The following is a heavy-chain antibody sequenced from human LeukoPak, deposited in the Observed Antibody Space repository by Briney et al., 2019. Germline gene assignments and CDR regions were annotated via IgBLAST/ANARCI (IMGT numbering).Heavy chain of an antibody. J-gene: IGHJ6*03. D-gene: IGHD3-16*01. CDR2: IIGGAGST. Sequence: GGSLRLSCAASGFPFNNHGMSWVRQAPGKGLEWVSGIIGGAGSTYYADSVKGRFTISGDNSKNTLYVQMNSLRVEDTAVYFCARGYDSNLDYYYYMDVWGKGTTVTVSS. V-gene: IGHV3-23*01. CDR3: ARGYDSNLDYYYYMDV. CDR1: GFPFNNHG.